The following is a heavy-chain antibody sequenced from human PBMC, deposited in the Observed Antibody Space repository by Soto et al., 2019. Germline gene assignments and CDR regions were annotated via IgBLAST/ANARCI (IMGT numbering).Heavy chain of an antibody. D-gene: IGHD3-3*01. J-gene: IGHJ6*02. CDR1: GGTFSSYA. CDR3: ASAHYDFWSGYYRPYYYYGMDV. V-gene: IGHV1-69*06. Sequence: QVQLVQSGAEVKKPGSSVKVSCKASGGTFSSYAISWVRQAPGQGLEWMGGIIPIFGTANYAQKFQGRVTITADKSTSTAYMELSSLRSEDTAVYYCASAHYDFWSGYYRPYYYYGMDVWGQGNTVTVSS. CDR2: IIPIFGTA.